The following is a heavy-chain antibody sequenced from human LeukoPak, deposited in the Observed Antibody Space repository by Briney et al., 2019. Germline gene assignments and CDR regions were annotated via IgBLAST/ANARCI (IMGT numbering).Heavy chain of an antibody. D-gene: IGHD1-26*01. CDR2: IKSKTDGGTT. V-gene: IGHV3-15*01. Sequence: GGSLRLSCAASGFTLSNAWMSWVRQAPGKGLEWVGRIKSKTDGGTTDYIAPVKGRFTISRDDSKNTLYLQMSNLKIEDTAVYYCTTALRWELFDGDRWGQGTLVTVSS. CDR3: TTALRWELFDGDR. J-gene: IGHJ4*02. CDR1: GFTLSNAW.